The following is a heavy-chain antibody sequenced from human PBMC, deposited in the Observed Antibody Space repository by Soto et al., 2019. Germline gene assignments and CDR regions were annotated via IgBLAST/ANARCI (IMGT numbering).Heavy chain of an antibody. CDR1: GDSISGSQW. J-gene: IGHJ4*02. CDR2: ISHTGTT. V-gene: IGHV4-4*02. Sequence: SETLSLTCAVSGDSISGSQWWSWVRLPPGKGLEWIGEISHTGTTNYNPSLKSRVTTSVDKPKNQFSLNLTSVTAEDTAVYYCAKVRGVVPAAPQFDYWGQGTLVTVSS. D-gene: IGHD2-2*01. CDR3: AKVRGVVPAAPQFDY.